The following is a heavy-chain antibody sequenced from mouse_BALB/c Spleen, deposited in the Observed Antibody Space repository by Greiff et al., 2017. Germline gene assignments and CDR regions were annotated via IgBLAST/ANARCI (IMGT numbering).Heavy chain of an antibody. V-gene: IGHV5-17*02. CDR1: GFTFSSFG. J-gene: IGHJ3*01. CDR3: ARSGSSVRFAY. D-gene: IGHD2-14*01. CDR2: ISSGSSTI. Sequence: EVQVVESGGGLVQPGGSRKLSCAASGFTFSSFGMHWVRQAPEKGLEWVAYISSGSSTIYYADTVKGRFTISRDNPKNTLFLQMTSLRSEDTAMYYCARSGSSVRFAYWGQGTLVTVSA.